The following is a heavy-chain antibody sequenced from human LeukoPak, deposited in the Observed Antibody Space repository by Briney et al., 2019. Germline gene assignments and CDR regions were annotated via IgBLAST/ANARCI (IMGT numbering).Heavy chain of an antibody. CDR3: ARDYRYAFDN. CDR2: ISGSGGST. CDR1: GFTFSSYA. J-gene: IGHJ4*02. V-gene: IGHV3-23*01. Sequence: GGSLRLSCAASGFTFSSYAMSWVRQAPGKGLEWVSAISGSGGSTYYADSVKGRFTISGDSAKNSAYLQMNSLRVEDTAVYYCARDYRYAFDNWGQGTLVTVSS. D-gene: IGHD5-12*01.